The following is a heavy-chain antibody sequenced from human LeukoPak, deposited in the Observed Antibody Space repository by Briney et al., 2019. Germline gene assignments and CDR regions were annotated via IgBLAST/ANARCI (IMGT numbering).Heavy chain of an antibody. CDR1: GGSISSSSYY. J-gene: IGHJ3*02. CDR3: ASSSSSGAFDI. D-gene: IGHD6-6*01. V-gene: IGHV4-30-4*08. CDR2: IYYSGST. Sequence: PSETLSLTCTVSGGSISSSSYYWGWIRQPPGKGLEWIGYIYYSGSTYYNPSLKSRVTTSVDTSKNQFSLKLSSVTAADTAVYYCASSSSSGAFDIWGQGTMVTVSS.